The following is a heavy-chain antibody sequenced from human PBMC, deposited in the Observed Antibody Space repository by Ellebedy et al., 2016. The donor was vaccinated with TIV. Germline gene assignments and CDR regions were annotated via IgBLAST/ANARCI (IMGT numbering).Heavy chain of an antibody. D-gene: IGHD2-15*01. CDR1: GFTFSSYA. V-gene: IGHV3-23*01. Sequence: GESLKISCAASGFTFSSYAMSWVRQAPGKGLEWVSAISGSGGSTYYADSVKGRFTISRDNSKNTLYLQMNSLRAEDTAVYYCAKVGSRVVVVVAAPFDYWGQGTLVTVSS. CDR3: AKVGSRVVVVVAAPFDY. J-gene: IGHJ4*02. CDR2: ISGSGGST.